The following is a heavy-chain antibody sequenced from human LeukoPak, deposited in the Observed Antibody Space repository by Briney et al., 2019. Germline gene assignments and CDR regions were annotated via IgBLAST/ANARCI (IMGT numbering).Heavy chain of an antibody. CDR2: ISSSSSTI. J-gene: IGHJ4*02. Sequence: GGSLRLSCAASGFTFSSYSMNWVRQAPGKGLEWVSYISSSSSTIYYADSVKGRFTISRDNAKNSLYLQMNSLRAEDTAVYYCAKEIYYDFWSGYYPPLDYWGQGTLVTVSS. D-gene: IGHD3-3*01. CDR1: GFTFSSYS. V-gene: IGHV3-48*04. CDR3: AKEIYYDFWSGYYPPLDY.